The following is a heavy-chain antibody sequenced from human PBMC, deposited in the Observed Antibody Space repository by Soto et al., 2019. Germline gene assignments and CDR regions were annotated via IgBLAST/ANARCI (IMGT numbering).Heavy chain of an antibody. CDR2: ISWNSGSI. D-gene: IGHD5-18*01. Sequence: EVQLVESGGGLVQPGRSLRLSCAASGFTFDDYAMHWVRQAPGKGLEWVSGISWNSGSIGYADSVKGRFTISRDNAKNSLYLQMNSLRAEDTALYYCAKDRSAGVSYSYGLDYWGQGTLVTVSS. CDR3: AKDRSAGVSYSYGLDY. J-gene: IGHJ4*02. CDR1: GFTFDDYA. V-gene: IGHV3-9*01.